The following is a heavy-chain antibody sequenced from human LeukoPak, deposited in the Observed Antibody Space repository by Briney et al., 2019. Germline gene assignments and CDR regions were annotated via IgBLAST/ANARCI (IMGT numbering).Heavy chain of an antibody. CDR2: INHSGST. Sequence: SETLSLTCAVYGESFSGYYWTWIRQPPGKGLEWIGEINHSGSTNYSPSLKSRVTISVDTSKNQFSLKLSSVTAADTAVYYCARTRGWLPNDYWGQGTLVTVSS. D-gene: IGHD5-12*01. V-gene: IGHV4-34*01. J-gene: IGHJ4*02. CDR1: GESFSGYY. CDR3: ARTRGWLPNDY.